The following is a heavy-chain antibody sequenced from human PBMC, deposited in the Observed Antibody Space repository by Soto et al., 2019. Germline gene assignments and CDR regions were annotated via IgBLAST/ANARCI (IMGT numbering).Heavy chain of an antibody. J-gene: IGHJ3*02. Sequence: SETLSLTSAVYGGSFSGSYWSWIRQPPGKGLEWIGEINHSGSTNYNPSLKSRVAISVDTSKNQFSLKLSSVTAADTAVYYCARLADSSGWYAFDIWGQGTMVT. V-gene: IGHV4-34*01. D-gene: IGHD6-19*01. CDR2: INHSGST. CDR1: GGSFSGSY. CDR3: ARLADSSGWYAFDI.